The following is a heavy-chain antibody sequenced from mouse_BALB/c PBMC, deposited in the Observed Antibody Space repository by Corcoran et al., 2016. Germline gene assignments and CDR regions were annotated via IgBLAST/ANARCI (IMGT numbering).Heavy chain of an antibody. J-gene: IGHJ3*01. D-gene: IGHD2-1*01. V-gene: IGHV1S34*01. CDR1: GYSFTGYY. Sequence: LVKTGASVKISCKAPGYSFTGYYMHWVKQSHGKSLEWIGYISCYNGATSYNQKFKGKATFTVDTSSSTAYMQFNSLTSEDSAVYYCARREGGNYGFAYWGQGTLVTVSA. CDR2: ISCYNGAT. CDR3: ARREGGNYGFAY.